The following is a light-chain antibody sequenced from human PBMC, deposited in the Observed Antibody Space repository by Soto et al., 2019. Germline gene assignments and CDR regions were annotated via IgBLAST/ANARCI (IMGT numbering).Light chain of an antibody. J-gene: IGKJ1*01. Sequence: PRAQSPSTLSGSVCDRVVITGRASQSISSWLAWYQQKPGKAPKLLIYDASSLESGVPSRFSGSGSGTEFTLTISSLQPDDFATYYCQQYNSYWTFGQGTKVDIK. CDR1: QSISSW. CDR2: DAS. CDR3: QQYNSYWT. V-gene: IGKV1-5*01.